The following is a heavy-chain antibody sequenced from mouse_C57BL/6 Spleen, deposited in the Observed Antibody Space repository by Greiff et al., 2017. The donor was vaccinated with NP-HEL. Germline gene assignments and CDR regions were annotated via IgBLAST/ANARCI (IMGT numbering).Heavy chain of an antibody. CDR3: ARDYDYGDYFDY. Sequence: VQLQESGAELARPGASVKMSCKASGYTFTSYTMHWVKQRPGQGLEWIGYINPSSGYTKYNQKFKDKATLTADKSSSTAYMQLSSLTSEDSAVYYCARDYDYGDYFDYWGQGTTLTVSS. J-gene: IGHJ2*01. CDR1: GYTFTSYT. D-gene: IGHD2-4*01. CDR2: INPSSGYT. V-gene: IGHV1-4*01.